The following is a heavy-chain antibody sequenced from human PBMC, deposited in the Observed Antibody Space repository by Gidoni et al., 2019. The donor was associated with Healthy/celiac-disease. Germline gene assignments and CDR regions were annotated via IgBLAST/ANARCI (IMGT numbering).Heavy chain of an antibody. CDR3: ARGQSGRGSSWRKYYFDY. V-gene: IGHV4-34*01. CDR1: GGSFSGYY. Sequence: QVQLQQWGAGLLKPSETLSLTCAVYGGSFSGYYWSWIRRPPGKGLEWIGEINHSGSTNYNPSLKSRVTISVDTSKNQFSLKLSSVTAADTAVYYCARGQSGRGSSWRKYYFDYWGQGTLVTVSS. CDR2: INHSGST. J-gene: IGHJ4*02. D-gene: IGHD6-13*01.